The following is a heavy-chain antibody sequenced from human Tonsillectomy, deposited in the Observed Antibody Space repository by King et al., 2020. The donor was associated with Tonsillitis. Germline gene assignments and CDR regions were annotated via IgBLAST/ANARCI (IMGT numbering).Heavy chain of an antibody. CDR3: EKDQDLRRWSSWYFDL. CDR1: GFTFGDYA. J-gene: IGHJ2*01. CDR2: ITWNSGSI. D-gene: IGHD4-23*01. V-gene: IGHV3-9*01. Sequence: VQLVESGGGLVQPGRSLRLSCAASGFTFGDYAMNWVRQVPGKGLEWVSGITWNSGSIAYADSVKGRFTISRDNAKNSLYLQMNNLRAEDTALYYCEKDQDLRRWSSWYFDLWGRGTLVTVSS.